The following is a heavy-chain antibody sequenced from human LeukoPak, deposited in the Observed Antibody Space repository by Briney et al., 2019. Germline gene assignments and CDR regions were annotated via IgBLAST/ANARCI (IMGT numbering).Heavy chain of an antibody. Sequence: ASVTVSCKASGYTFTGYYMHWVRQAPGEGLEWVGWINPNGGVTNYAQKFQCRVTMTRDTSISTAYMELSRLRSDDTAVYYCVRRAPHRIAAAGHPFDLWGQGTLVTVSS. D-gene: IGHD6-13*01. CDR1: GYTFTGYY. J-gene: IGHJ5*02. CDR3: VRRAPHRIAAAGHPFDL. V-gene: IGHV1-2*02. CDR2: INPNGGVT.